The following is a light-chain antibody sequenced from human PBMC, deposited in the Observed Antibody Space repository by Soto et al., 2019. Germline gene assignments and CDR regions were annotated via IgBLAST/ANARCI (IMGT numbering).Light chain of an antibody. V-gene: IGKV3-15*01. CDR2: GAS. J-gene: IGKJ4*01. CDR1: QSVSKN. CDR3: QQYNNWPPLT. Sequence: EIVLTQSPATLSVSPGERATLSCRASQSVSKNLAWYQEKPGQAPRLLIYGASTRATDIPARFSGSGSGTEFTLIISSLQSEDFAVYYCQQYNNWPPLTFGGGTKVEIK.